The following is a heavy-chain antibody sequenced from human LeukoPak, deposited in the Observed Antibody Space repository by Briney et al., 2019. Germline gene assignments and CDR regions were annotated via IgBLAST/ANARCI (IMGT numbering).Heavy chain of an antibody. Sequence: SETLSLTCTVSGGSISSSTYYWGWIRQPPGKGLEWIGDIHYTGSKRYNPSLKSRVTISVDTSKSQFSLKLSSVTAADTAVYYCATRLSRSTSTSFDYWGQGTLVSVSS. D-gene: IGHD3-10*01. CDR2: IHYTGSK. V-gene: IGHV4-39*01. J-gene: IGHJ4*02. CDR1: GGSISSSTYY. CDR3: ATRLSRSTSTSFDY.